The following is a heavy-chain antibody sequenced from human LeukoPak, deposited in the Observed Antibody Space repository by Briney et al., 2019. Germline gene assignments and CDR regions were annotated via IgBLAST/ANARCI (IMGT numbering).Heavy chain of an antibody. D-gene: IGHD6-19*01. J-gene: IGHJ4*02. Sequence: SETLSLTCTVSGGSVSSDYWNWIRQPPGKELEWIGFINYSGSTNYRPSFESRATISRDTSKNQFSLKLSSVTAADTAVYYCARGRSIAVAGTNSSYYFDYWGQGTLVTVSS. CDR3: ARGRSIAVAGTNSSYYFDY. V-gene: IGHV4-59*02. CDR1: GGSVSSDY. CDR2: INYSGST.